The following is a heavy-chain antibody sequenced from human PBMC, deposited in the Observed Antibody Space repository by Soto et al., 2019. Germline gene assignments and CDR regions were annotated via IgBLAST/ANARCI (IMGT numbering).Heavy chain of an antibody. V-gene: IGHV4-34*01. CDR2: INHSGST. CDR3: ARGTQMGLDP. D-gene: IGHD2-8*01. Sequence: QVQLQQWGAGLLKPSEPLFLTCAVYGESFSGYYWSWIRQPPGKGLEWIGEINHSGSTNYNPSLKSRVTISVDTSKNQFALKLSSVTAADTAVYYCARGTQMGLDPWGQGTLVTVSS. CDR1: GESFSGYY. J-gene: IGHJ5*02.